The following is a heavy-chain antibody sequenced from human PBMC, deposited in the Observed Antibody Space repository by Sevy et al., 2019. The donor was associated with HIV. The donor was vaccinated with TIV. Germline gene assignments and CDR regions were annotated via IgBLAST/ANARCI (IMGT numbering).Heavy chain of an antibody. CDR2: LTSSGGGGTI. CDR1: GFTFGDYT. Sequence: GGSLRLSCTASGFTFGDYTMSWVRQAPGKGLEWVAFLTSSGGGGTIDHAASVKGRFTISRDDAKSFAYLQMNGLRTEDTAVYYCTRENATDVSFAYWGQGALVTVSS. V-gene: IGHV3-49*04. D-gene: IGHD3-16*01. J-gene: IGHJ4*02. CDR3: TRENATDVSFAY.